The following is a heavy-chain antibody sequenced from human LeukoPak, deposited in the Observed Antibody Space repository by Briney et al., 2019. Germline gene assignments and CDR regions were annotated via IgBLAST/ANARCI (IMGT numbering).Heavy chain of an antibody. V-gene: IGHV3-21*01. CDR2: ISSSSSYI. CDR1: GFTFISYS. Sequence: GGSLRLSCAASGFTFISYSMNWVRQAPGKGLEWVSSISSSSSYIYYADSVKGRFTISRDNAKNSLYLQMNSLRAEDTAVYCCAKTSGSYSTPCDYWGQGTLVTVSS. J-gene: IGHJ4*02. CDR3: AKTSGSYSTPCDY. D-gene: IGHD1-26*01.